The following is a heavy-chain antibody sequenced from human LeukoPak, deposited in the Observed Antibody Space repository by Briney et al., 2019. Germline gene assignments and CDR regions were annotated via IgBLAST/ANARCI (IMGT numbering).Heavy chain of an antibody. J-gene: IGHJ3*02. CDR3: ARESRFEAFDI. CDR2: ISPYNGNT. D-gene: IGHD3-3*01. CDR1: GYTFINYG. Sequence: ASVKVSCKTSGYTFINYGIIWVRQAPRQGLEWMGWISPYNGNTNYAQKLQGRVTMTTDTSTSTAYMDLRSLRSDDTAVYYCARESRFEAFDIWGQGTMVTVSS. V-gene: IGHV1-18*04.